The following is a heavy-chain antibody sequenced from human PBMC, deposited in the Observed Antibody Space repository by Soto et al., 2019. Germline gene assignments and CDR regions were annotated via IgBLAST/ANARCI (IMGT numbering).Heavy chain of an antibody. Sequence: QVQLVQSGAEVKKPGSSVKVSCKASGDTFTSYAVSWVRQAPGQGLEWMGKIIPAFGKTYYAQKFQGRLTISADASTSTAYMELSSLVSADTAVYYCARDPLSSFAMDVWGQGTTVIVSS. D-gene: IGHD3-10*02. CDR3: ARDPLSSFAMDV. CDR2: IIPAFGKT. J-gene: IGHJ6*02. CDR1: GDTFTSYA. V-gene: IGHV1-69*18.